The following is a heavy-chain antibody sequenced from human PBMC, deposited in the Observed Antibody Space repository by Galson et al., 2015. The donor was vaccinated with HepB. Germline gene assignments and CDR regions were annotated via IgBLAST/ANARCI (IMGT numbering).Heavy chain of an antibody. CDR1: GGTFSNYA. J-gene: IGHJ5*02. D-gene: IGHD6-6*01. CDR2: IIPILGIA. CDR3: ARDSSRIAARPSRWGWFDP. Sequence: SVKVSCKASGGTFSNYAISWVRQAPGQGLEWMGRIIPILGIANYAQKFQGRVTITADKSTSTAYMELSSLRSEDTAVYYCARDSSRIAARPSRWGWFDPWGQGTLVTVSS. V-gene: IGHV1-69*04.